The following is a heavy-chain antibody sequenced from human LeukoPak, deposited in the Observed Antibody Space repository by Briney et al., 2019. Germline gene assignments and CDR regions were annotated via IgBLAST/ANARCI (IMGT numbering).Heavy chain of an antibody. D-gene: IGHD5-12*01. CDR3: ARDSPRGYSPLYYYYYGMDV. Sequence: GGSLRLSCAASGFTFSSYWMHWVRQAPGKGLVWVSRINSDGSSTSYADSVKGRFTISRDNAKNTLYLQMNSLRAEDTAVYYCARDSPRGYSPLYYYYYGMDVWGQGTTVSVSS. CDR1: GFTFSSYW. J-gene: IGHJ6*02. CDR2: INSDGSST. V-gene: IGHV3-74*01.